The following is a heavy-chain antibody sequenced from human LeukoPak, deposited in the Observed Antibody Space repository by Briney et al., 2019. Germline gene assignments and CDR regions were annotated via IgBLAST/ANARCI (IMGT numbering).Heavy chain of an antibody. CDR3: ARRRSTSWYDY. Sequence: SETLSLTCAVSGYSISSGYYGGWIRQPPEKGLEWIGSIYYSGTTYYNPSLKSRVTISVDTSKNQFSLKLSSVTAADTAVYYCARRRSTSWYDYWGQGTLVTVSS. CDR1: GYSISSGYY. J-gene: IGHJ4*02. V-gene: IGHV4-38-2*01. D-gene: IGHD6-13*01. CDR2: IYYSGTT.